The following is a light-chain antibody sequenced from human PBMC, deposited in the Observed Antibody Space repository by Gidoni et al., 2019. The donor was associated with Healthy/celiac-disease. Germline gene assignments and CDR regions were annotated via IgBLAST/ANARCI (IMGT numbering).Light chain of an antibody. Sequence: PGKTVTISCTRSSGSIASNYVQWYQQRPGSSPTTVIYEDNQRPAGVPDRFSGSIDSSSNSASLTISGLKTEDEADYYCQSYDSSNHGVFGGGTKLTVL. V-gene: IGLV6-57*01. CDR2: EDN. CDR1: SGSIASNY. J-gene: IGLJ3*02. CDR3: QSYDSSNHGV.